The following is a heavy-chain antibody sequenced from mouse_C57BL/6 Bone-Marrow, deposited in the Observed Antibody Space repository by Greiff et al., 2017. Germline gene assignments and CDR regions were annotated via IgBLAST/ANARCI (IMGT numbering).Heavy chain of an antibody. Sequence: VQLQQSGAELARPGASVKLSCKASGYTFTSYGISWVKQRTGQGLEWIGEIYPRSGNTYYNEKFKGKATLTADKSSSTAYMELRSLTSDDSAVYFCARRQYLPAWFAYWGQGTLVTVSA. CDR1: GYTFTSYG. J-gene: IGHJ3*01. CDR2: IYPRSGNT. D-gene: IGHD6-2*01. CDR3: ARRQYLPAWFAY. V-gene: IGHV1-81*01.